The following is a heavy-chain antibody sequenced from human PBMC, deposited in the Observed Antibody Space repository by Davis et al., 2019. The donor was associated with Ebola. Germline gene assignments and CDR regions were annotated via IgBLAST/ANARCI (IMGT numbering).Heavy chain of an antibody. CDR1: GYTFTGYY. J-gene: IGHJ6*02. V-gene: IGHV1-2*02. D-gene: IGHD3-10*01. CDR2: INPNSGGT. CDR3: ARVGDGSGSYYFDYYYGMDV. Sequence: ASVKVSCKASGYTFTGYYMHWVRQAPGQGLEWMGWINPNSGGTNYAQKLQGRVTMTTDTSTSTAYMELRSLRSDDTAVYYCARVGDGSGSYYFDYYYGMDVWGQGTTVTVSS.